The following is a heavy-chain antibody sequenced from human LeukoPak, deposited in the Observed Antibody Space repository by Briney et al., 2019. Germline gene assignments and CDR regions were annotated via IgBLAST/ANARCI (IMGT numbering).Heavy chain of an antibody. CDR3: ARVQYYYGSGSSHFDY. CDR2: ISYDGSNK. V-gene: IGHV3-30-3*01. D-gene: IGHD3-10*01. Sequence: GGSLRLSCAASGFTFSSYAMHWVRQAPGKGLEWVAVISYDGSNKYYADSVKGRFTISRDNSKNTLYLQMNSLRAEDTAVYYCARVQYYYGSGSSHFDYWGQGTLVTVSS. CDR1: GFTFSSYA. J-gene: IGHJ4*02.